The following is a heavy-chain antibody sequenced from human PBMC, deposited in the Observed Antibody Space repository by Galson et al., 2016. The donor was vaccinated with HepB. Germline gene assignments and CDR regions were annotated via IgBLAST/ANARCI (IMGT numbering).Heavy chain of an antibody. D-gene: IGHD5-18*01. J-gene: IGHJ4*02. CDR3: TRAFGGGYTYVYSF. Sequence: SVKVSCKASGGTFSIYAISWVRQAPGQGLEWMGGIIPIFGTANYAQKFQGRATITADESTSTAYMELSSLRSEDTAVYYCTRAFGGGYTYVYSFWGQGTLVTVSS. CDR2: IIPIFGTA. V-gene: IGHV1-69*13. CDR1: GGTFSIYA.